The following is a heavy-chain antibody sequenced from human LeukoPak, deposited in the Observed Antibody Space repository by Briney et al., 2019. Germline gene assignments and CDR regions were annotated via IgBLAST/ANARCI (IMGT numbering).Heavy chain of an antibody. V-gene: IGHV3-20*04. CDR3: ARITYSGYAVAS. CDR2: INWNGGST. D-gene: IGHD5-12*01. CDR1: GFTFDDYG. Sequence: AGGSLRLSCAASGFTFDDYGMSWVRQALGKGLEWVSGINWNGGSTGYADSVKGRFTISRDNAKNSLYLQMNSLRAEDTALYYCARITYSGYAVASWGQGTLVTVSS. J-gene: IGHJ4*02.